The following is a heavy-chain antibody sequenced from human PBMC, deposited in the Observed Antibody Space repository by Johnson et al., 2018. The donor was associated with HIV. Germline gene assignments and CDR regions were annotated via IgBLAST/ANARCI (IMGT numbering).Heavy chain of an antibody. Sequence: EVQLVESGGGLVQPGGSLRLSCAASAFTFSSFAMSWIRQAPGKGLEWVSYISRSGSTITYADSVKGRFTISRDNTNNSLYLQMDSLKTEDTAVYYCTAYFADEKGPAFDIWGQGAMVTVSS. J-gene: IGHJ3*02. D-gene: IGHD2/OR15-2a*01. CDR2: ISRSGSTI. V-gene: IGHV3-48*04. CDR3: TAYFADEKGPAFDI. CDR1: AFTFSSFA.